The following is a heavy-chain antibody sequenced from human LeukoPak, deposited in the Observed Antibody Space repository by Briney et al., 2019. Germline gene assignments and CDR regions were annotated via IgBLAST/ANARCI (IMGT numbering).Heavy chain of an antibody. CDR2: ISGTGSGT. CDR1: GFTFSSYA. D-gene: IGHD5-18*01. CDR3: AKGLPAIGDYFDF. Sequence: GGSLRLSCAASGFTFSSYAMNWVRQAPGKGLEWVSVISGTGSGTYYADSVKGRFTISRDNSKNTLYLQMHSLRAEDTAVYYCAKGLPAIGDYFDFWGQGTLVTVSS. V-gene: IGHV3-23*01. J-gene: IGHJ4*02.